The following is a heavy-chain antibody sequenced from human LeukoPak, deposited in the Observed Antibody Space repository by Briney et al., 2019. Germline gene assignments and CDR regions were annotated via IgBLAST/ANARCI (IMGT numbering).Heavy chain of an antibody. V-gene: IGHV3-7*03. D-gene: IGHD2-21*01. CDR3: ARDCGILRIDCGDSLDI. CDR1: GFTFSSYW. J-gene: IGHJ3*02. CDR2: IKQDESEK. Sequence: GGSLRLSCAASGFTFSSYWMTWVRQAPGTGLEWVANIKQDESEKYYVDSVKGRFTISRDNAKSTLYLQMNSLRAEDTAVYYCARDCGILRIDCGDSLDIWGQGTMVTVSS.